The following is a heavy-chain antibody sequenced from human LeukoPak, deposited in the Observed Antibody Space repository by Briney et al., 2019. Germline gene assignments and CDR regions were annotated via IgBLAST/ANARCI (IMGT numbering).Heavy chain of an antibody. V-gene: IGHV3-23*01. D-gene: IGHD6-19*01. Sequence: ETLSLTCTVSGGSISSGSYYWSWIRQPAGKGLEWVSGLSGSGGKTYYADSVKGRFTISRDNSKNTVYLQMNSLRGDDTAVYYCAKDGGGWLTSGWYYFDYWGQGALVTVSS. J-gene: IGHJ4*02. CDR3: AKDGGGWLTSGWYYFDY. CDR1: GGSISSGSYY. CDR2: LSGSGGKT.